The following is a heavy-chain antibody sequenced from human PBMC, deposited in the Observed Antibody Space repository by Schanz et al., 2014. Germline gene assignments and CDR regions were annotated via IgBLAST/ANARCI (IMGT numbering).Heavy chain of an antibody. CDR2: INPNSGTT. CDR3: ARAFGGYDPAGALDY. V-gene: IGHV1-2*04. J-gene: IGHJ4*02. CDR1: GHPFTAYY. Sequence: QVQLVQSGAEVKKPGASVKVSCKASGHPFTAYYMHWVRQAPGQGLEWMGWINPNSGTTNYAQKFQGWVTMTRDTSISTAYMELSRLKSDDTAVYYCARAFGGYDPAGALDYWGQGTLVTVSS. D-gene: IGHD5-12*01.